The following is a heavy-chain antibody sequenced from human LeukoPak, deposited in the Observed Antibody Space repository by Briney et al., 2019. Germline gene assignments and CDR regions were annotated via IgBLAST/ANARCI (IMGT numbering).Heavy chain of an antibody. Sequence: PGGSLRLSCAASGFTFSNAWMSWVRQAPGKGLEWVGRIKSKTDGGTTDYAAPVKGRFTISRGDSKNTLYLQMNSLKTEDTAVYYCTTESGRYYDFWSGYYNSYYFDYWGQGTLVTVSS. CDR1: GFTFSNAW. D-gene: IGHD3-3*01. V-gene: IGHV3-15*01. CDR3: TTESGRYYDFWSGYYNSYYFDY. CDR2: IKSKTDGGTT. J-gene: IGHJ4*02.